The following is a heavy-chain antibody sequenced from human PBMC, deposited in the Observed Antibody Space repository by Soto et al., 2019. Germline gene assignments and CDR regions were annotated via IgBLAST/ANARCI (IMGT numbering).Heavy chain of an antibody. D-gene: IGHD2-15*01. CDR3: VRGGGGGLFDP. Sequence: QVQLVESGGGLVPPGGSLRLSCAGSGFTFGDSYMSWIRQAPGKGLEWLSYISPGSRYPAYADSVKGRFTISRDNAKRSLYLKMRSLTAEDTAIYYCVRGGGGGLFDPWGQGTMVTVSS. J-gene: IGHJ5*02. V-gene: IGHV3-11*06. CDR1: GFTFGDSY. CDR2: ISPGSRYP.